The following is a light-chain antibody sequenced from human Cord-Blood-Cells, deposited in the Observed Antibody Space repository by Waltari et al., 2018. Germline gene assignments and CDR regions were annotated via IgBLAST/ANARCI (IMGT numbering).Light chain of an antibody. Sequence: DIQMTQSPSPLSASVGERVTTTCQASQDISNYLNWYQQKPGKAPKLLIYDASNLETGVPSRFSGSGSGTDFTFTISSLQPEDIATYYCQQYDNLPSFGQGTKVEIK. V-gene: IGKV1-33*01. CDR3: QQYDNLPS. CDR1: QDISNY. J-gene: IGKJ1*01. CDR2: DAS.